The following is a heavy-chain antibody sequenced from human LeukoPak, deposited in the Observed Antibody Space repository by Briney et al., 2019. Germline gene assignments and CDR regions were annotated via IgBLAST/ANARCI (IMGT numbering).Heavy chain of an antibody. CDR2: INPNDGET. V-gene: IGHV1-2*02. J-gene: IGHJ4*02. CDR1: GYTFTEYY. CDR3: ARANFPYCSSTTCLFDY. D-gene: IGHD2-2*01. Sequence: ASVKVSCKASGYTFTEYYMHWVRQAPGQGFEWMGWINPNDGETNYAQKFQGRVTMTRDTSISTAHMEVSRLRSDDTAVYYCARANFPYCSSTTCLFDYWGQGTLVTVSS.